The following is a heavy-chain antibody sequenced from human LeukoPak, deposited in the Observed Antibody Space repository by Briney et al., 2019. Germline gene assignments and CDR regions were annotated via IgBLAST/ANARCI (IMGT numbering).Heavy chain of an antibody. Sequence: SETLSLTCTVSGDSISSYYWSWVRQPPGKGLEWIGYIYYSGSTNYNPSLKSRVTISVDTSKNQFSLKLSSVTAADTAVYYCARRVLLSSWNFPYFRDVWGKGTTVTVSS. CDR2: IYYSGST. V-gene: IGHV4-59*01. D-gene: IGHD1-7*01. J-gene: IGHJ6*03. CDR3: ARRVLLSSWNFPYFRDV. CDR1: GDSISSYY.